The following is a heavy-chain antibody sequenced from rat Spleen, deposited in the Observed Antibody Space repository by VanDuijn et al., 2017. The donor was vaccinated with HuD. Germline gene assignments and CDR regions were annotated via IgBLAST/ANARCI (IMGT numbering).Heavy chain of an antibody. J-gene: IGHJ2*01. CDR3: TTRNYPGITLFDY. Sequence: EVQLVESGGGLVQPGRSLNFSCAASGFTFNNYGMHWIRQAPTKGLEWVASISSGGGGTYYPDSVNDRFTISRDNAKSTLYLQMDSLRSEDTATYYCTTRNYPGITLFDYWGQGVMVTVSS. CDR2: ISSGGGGT. V-gene: IGHV5-19*01. D-gene: IGHD1-4*01. CDR1: GFTFNNYG.